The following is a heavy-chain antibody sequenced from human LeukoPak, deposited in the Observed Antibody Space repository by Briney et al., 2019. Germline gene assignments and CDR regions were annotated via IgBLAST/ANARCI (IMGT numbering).Heavy chain of an antibody. V-gene: IGHV4/OR15-8*01. CDR2: ISHSGSP. Sequence: SETLSLTCGVSGGSISSGKWWSWVRQPPGKGLEWIGEISHSGSPNYNPSLKSRLTISVDLPKNQFSLDLRSVTAADTAVYYCARDAAAGYSLACWGQGTLVTVFS. CDR3: ARDAAAGYSLAC. J-gene: IGHJ4*02. CDR1: GGSISSGKW. D-gene: IGHD6-13*01.